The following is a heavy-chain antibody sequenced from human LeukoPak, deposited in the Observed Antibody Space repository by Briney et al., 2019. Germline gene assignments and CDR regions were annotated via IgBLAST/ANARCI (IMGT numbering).Heavy chain of an antibody. J-gene: IGHJ4*02. Sequence: PGGSLRLSCAASGFTFGSYGMHWVRQAPGKGLEWAAVISYDGSNKYYADSVKGRFTISRDNSKNTLYLQMNSLRAEDTAVYYCAKGYFSGYYTTYYFDYWGQGTLVTVSS. CDR1: GFTFGSYG. CDR3: AKGYFSGYYTTYYFDY. V-gene: IGHV3-30*18. D-gene: IGHD3-22*01. CDR2: ISYDGSNK.